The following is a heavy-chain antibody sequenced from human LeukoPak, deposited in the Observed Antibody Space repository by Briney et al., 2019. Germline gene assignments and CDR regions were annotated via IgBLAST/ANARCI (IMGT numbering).Heavy chain of an antibody. J-gene: IGHJ4*02. Sequence: GGSLRLSCAVSGFTFSSYGMTWVRQAPGKGLEWVSAITGSGDSAYYSDSVKGRFTISRDQSKSTVYLQMTSLRAEDTAVFYCAKGTTDYDASDPLDFWGQGTLVTVSS. V-gene: IGHV3-23*01. CDR3: AKGTTDYDASDPLDF. CDR2: ITGSGDSA. CDR1: GFTFSSYG. D-gene: IGHD3-16*01.